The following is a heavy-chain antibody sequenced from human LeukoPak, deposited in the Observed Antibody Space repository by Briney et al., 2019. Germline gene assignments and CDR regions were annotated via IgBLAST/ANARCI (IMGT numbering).Heavy chain of an antibody. D-gene: IGHD5-12*01. Sequence: ASVKVSCKASGYTFIAKYMHWVRQAPGQGLEWMGWINPNSGGTNYAPEFQGRVIMTRDTSISTAYMEMRRLRSDDTAVYYCGITSWATLNAFDIWGQGAVVTVSP. CDR1: GYTFIAKY. CDR2: INPNSGGT. CDR3: GITSWATLNAFDI. J-gene: IGHJ3*02. V-gene: IGHV1-2*02.